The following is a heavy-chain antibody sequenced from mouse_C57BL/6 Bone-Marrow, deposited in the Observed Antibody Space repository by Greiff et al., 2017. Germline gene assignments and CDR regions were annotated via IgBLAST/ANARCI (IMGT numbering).Heavy chain of an antibody. CDR3: ARRAYGWFAY. D-gene: IGHD1-1*01. CDR1: GFTFSDYY. Sequence: EVKLMESGGGLVQPGGSLKLSCAASGFTFSDYYMYWVRQTPEKRLEWVAYISNGGGSTYYPDTVKGRFTISRDNAKNTLYLQMSRLKSEDTAMYYCARRAYGWFAYWGQGTLVTVSA. J-gene: IGHJ3*01. V-gene: IGHV5-12*01. CDR2: ISNGGGST.